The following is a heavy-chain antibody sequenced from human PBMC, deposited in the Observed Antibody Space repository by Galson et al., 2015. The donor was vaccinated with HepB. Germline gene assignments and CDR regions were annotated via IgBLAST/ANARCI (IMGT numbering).Heavy chain of an antibody. J-gene: IGHJ4*02. CDR1: EFTFSSYA. Sequence: SLRLSCAASEFTFSSYALSWVRQAPGKGLEWVSGISGSGDSTYCADSVKGRFTISRDNSRNTLFLQMNSLRAEDTALYYCAKGGHTVASYYFDYWGQGTLVTVSS. D-gene: IGHD4-23*01. CDR2: ISGSGDST. V-gene: IGHV3-23*01. CDR3: AKGGHTVASYYFDY.